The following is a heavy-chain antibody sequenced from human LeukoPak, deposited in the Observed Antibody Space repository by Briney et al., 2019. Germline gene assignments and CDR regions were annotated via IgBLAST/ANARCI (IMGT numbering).Heavy chain of an antibody. CDR1: GFTFGSYA. D-gene: IGHD3-3*01. V-gene: IGHV3-23*01. Sequence: GGSLRLSCAASGFTFGSYAMSWVRQAPGKGLEWVSAISGSGGSTYYADSVKGRFTISRDNSKNTLYLQMNSLRAEVTVVYYCAKVGVPKYLRFFVWLLGWHFDYWGQGTLVTVSS. J-gene: IGHJ4*02. CDR2: ISGSGGST. CDR3: AKVGVPKYLRFFVWLLGWHFDY.